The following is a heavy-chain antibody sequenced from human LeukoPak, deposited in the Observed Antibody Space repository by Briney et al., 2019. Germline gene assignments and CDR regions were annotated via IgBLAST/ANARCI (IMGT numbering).Heavy chain of an antibody. J-gene: IGHJ4*02. D-gene: IGHD5-12*01. CDR3: ARGRGYGGYESVY. Sequence: GGSLSLSCAASGFTFSSYSMNWVPQAPGKGREWVSSICSSSTYLYYADSVKGRFTISRDNAKNSLYLQMNSLRAQDTLLYYCARGRGYGGYESVYWGQGTLGTVSP. CDR2: ICSSSTYL. CDR1: GFTFSSYS. V-gene: IGHV3-21*01.